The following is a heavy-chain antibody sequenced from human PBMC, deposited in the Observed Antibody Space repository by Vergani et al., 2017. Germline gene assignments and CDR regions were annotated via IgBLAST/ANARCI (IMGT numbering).Heavy chain of an antibody. J-gene: IGHJ4*02. CDR3: ARGGMVVPFDY. D-gene: IGHD1-26*01. Sequence: QVQLQQWGAGLLKPSETLSLTCAVYGGSFSGYYWSWIRQPPGKGLEWIGEINHSGSTNYNPSLKSRVTITVDTAKNQFSLKLSSVTAADTAVYYCARGGMVVPFDYWGQGTLVTVSS. CDR1: GGSFSGYY. V-gene: IGHV4-34*01. CDR2: INHSGST.